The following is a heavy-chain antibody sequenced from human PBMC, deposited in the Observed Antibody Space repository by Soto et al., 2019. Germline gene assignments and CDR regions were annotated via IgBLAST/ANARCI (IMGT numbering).Heavy chain of an antibody. Sequence: QVQLVQSGADVKKPWSSVTVSCKASGGTFRRSAISWVRQAPGQGLEWMGGIIPIFDTANYAQKFQGRVTITADESNSQDYMELSSLRPEDTVVYYCARDPISRCTGLDPFDYWGPGTLVNVSS. V-gene: IGHV1-69*01. CDR1: GGTFRRSA. CDR2: IIPIFDTA. J-gene: IGHJ4*02. D-gene: IGHD1-1*01. CDR3: ARDPISRCTGLDPFDY.